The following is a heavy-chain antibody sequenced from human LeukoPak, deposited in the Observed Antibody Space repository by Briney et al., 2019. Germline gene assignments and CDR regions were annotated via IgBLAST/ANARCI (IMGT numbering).Heavy chain of an antibody. CDR3: ARTTVVRVFDY. J-gene: IGHJ4*02. V-gene: IGHV4-4*02. CDR2: IYHSGST. D-gene: IGHD4-17*01. Sequence: GSLRLSCAASGFTFSSYSMNWVRQPPGKGLEWIGEIYHSGSTNYNPSLKSRVTISVDKSKNQFSLKLSSVTAADTAVYYCARTTVVRVFDYWGQGTLVTVSS. CDR1: GFTFSSYSM.